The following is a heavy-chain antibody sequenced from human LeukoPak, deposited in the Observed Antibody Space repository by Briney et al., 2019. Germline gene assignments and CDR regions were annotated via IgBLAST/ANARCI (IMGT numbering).Heavy chain of an antibody. CDR1: GGSISSYY. D-gene: IGHD3-10*02. CDR2: IYYSGST. J-gene: IGHJ6*02. CDR3: ARELSGDYYGMDV. Sequence: ASETLSLTCTVSGGSISSYYWSWIRQPPGKGLEWIGYIYYSGSTNYNPSLKSRVTISVDTSKNQFSLRLSSVTAADTAVYYCARELSGDYYGMDVWGQGTTVTVSS. V-gene: IGHV4-59*01.